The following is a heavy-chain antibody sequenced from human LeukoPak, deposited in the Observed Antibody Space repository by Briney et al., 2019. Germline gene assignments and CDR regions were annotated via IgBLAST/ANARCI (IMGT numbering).Heavy chain of an antibody. CDR2: ISGSGGST. D-gene: IGHD4-11*01. CDR1: GFTFSSYA. CDR3: AKDPLTTVTTSSYFDY. V-gene: IGHV3-23*01. J-gene: IGHJ4*02. Sequence: GGSLRLSCAASGFTFSSYAISWVRQAPGKGLEWVSAISGSGGSTYYADSVKSRFTISRDNSKNTLYLQMNSLRAEDTAVYYCAKDPLTTVTTSSYFDYRGQGTLVTVSS.